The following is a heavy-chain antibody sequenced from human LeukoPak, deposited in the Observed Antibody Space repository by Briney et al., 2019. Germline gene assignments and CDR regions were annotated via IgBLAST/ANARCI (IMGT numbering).Heavy chain of an antibody. CDR2: ISGSAATT. Sequence: GGPLRLSCAASGFTFNNYAMTWVRQAPGRGLEWVSAISGSAATTYYADSVKGRFTISRDNSRNTLFLQMNSLRGEDTAVYYCARESAVVPAANNFDYWGQGTLVTISS. CDR3: ARESAVVPAANNFDY. D-gene: IGHD2-2*01. V-gene: IGHV3-23*01. CDR1: GFTFNNYA. J-gene: IGHJ4*02.